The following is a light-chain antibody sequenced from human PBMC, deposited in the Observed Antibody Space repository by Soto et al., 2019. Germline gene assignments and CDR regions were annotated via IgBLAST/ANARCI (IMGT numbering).Light chain of an antibody. J-gene: IGKJ4*01. V-gene: IGKV3-11*01. CDR3: QKRSNWPPLT. CDR2: DAS. CDR1: QSVSSY. Sequence: EIVLTQSPATLSLSPGERSTLSCRASQSVSSYLAWYQQKPGQARRILIYDASNRANGIPARFSGSGSGTDFTLTISSLEPEDFAVYYCQKRSNWPPLTFGGGTKVDI.